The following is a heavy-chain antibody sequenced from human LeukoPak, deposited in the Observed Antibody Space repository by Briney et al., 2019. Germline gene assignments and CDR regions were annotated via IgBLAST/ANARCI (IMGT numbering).Heavy chain of an antibody. Sequence: GGSLRLSCAASGSTFGSYSMNWVRQAPGKGLEWVSSIGSSSSYIYYADSVKGRFTISRDNAKNSLYLQMNSLRAEDTAVYYCARDSDYGDWFDPWGQGTLVTVSS. D-gene: IGHD4-17*01. J-gene: IGHJ5*02. CDR3: ARDSDYGDWFDP. CDR2: IGSSSSYI. CDR1: GSTFGSYS. V-gene: IGHV3-21*01.